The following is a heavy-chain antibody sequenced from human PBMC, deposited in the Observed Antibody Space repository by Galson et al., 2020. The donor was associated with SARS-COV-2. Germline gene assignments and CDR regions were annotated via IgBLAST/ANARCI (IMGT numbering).Heavy chain of an antibody. Sequence: GESLKISCAASGFTFSSYWMRWVRHAPGKGLEWVANIKQDGSDKYYVDSVKGRFTTSRDNAKNSLYLQMNSLRAEDTAVYYCARDTGAVAGTEDYYGMDVWGQGTTVNVSS. D-gene: IGHD6-19*01. CDR3: ARDTGAVAGTEDYYGMDV. CDR2: IKQDGSDK. CDR1: GFTFSSYW. V-gene: IGHV3-7*01. J-gene: IGHJ6*02.